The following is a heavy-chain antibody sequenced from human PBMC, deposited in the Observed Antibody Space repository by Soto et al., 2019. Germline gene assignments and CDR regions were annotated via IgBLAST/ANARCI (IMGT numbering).Heavy chain of an antibody. V-gene: IGHV1-46*03. Sequence: QVQLVQSGAEVKKPGASVKVSCKASGYTFTSYYMHWVRQAPGQGLEWMGIINPSGGSTSYAQKFQGRVTMTRDTSTSTVYMELSSLRSEDTAVYNCARGQWLRHIRSKRYNWFDPWGHGTLVTVSS. J-gene: IGHJ5*02. D-gene: IGHD5-12*01. CDR2: INPSGGST. CDR3: ARGQWLRHIRSKRYNWFDP. CDR1: GYTFTSYY.